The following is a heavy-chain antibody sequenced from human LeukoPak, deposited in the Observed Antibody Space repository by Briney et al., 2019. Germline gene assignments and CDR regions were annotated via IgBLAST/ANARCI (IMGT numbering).Heavy chain of an antibody. J-gene: IGHJ4*02. Sequence: SETLSLTCAVYGGPFSGYYWSWIRQPPGKGLEWIGNIYYSGSTNYKSSLKSRISISVDTSKNQFSLKLSSVTAADTAVYYCARLSGYDWESFYDYWGQGTLVTVSS. D-gene: IGHD5-12*01. V-gene: IGHV4-59*01. CDR2: IYYSGST. CDR3: ARLSGYDWESFYDY. CDR1: GGPFSGYY.